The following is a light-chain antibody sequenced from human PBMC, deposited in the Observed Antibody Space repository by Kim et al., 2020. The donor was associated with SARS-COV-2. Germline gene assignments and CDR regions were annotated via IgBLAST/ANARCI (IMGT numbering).Light chain of an antibody. J-gene: IGKJ2*01. Sequence: DIQMTQSPSSLSASVRDRVTITCRTSQIITTWLAWYQQKPGKAPKLLISKASNLESGVPSRFSGSGSGTEFTLTISRLQADDFATYYCQQYNYFLLTFGQGTKLEI. CDR1: QIITTW. CDR2: KAS. CDR3: QQYNYFLLT. V-gene: IGKV1-5*03.